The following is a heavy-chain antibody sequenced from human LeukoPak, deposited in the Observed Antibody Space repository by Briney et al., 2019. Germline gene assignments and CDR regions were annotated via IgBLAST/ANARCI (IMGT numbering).Heavy chain of an antibody. V-gene: IGHV3-23*01. CDR3: AKPLYYYGSGSYTPVDY. Sequence: GGSLRLSCAASGFTFSSYAMSWVRQAPGKGLEWVSAISGSGGSTYYADSVKGRFTISRDNSKNTLYLQMNSLRAEDTAVYYCAKPLYYYGSGSYTPVDYWGQGTLVTVSS. J-gene: IGHJ4*02. D-gene: IGHD3-10*01. CDR2: ISGSGGST. CDR1: GFTFSSYA.